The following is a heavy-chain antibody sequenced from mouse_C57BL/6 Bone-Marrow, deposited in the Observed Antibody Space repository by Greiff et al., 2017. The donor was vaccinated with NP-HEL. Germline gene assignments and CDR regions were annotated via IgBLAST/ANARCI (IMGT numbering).Heavy chain of an antibody. D-gene: IGHD2-5*01. J-gene: IGHJ2*01. Sequence: QVHVKQPGAELVKPGASVKMSCKASGYTFTSYWITWVKQRPGQGLEWIGDIYPGSGSTNYNEKFKSKATLTVDTSSSTAYMQLSSLTSEDSAVYYCARTIVTRCYCDYWGQGTTLTVSS. CDR1: GYTFTSYW. CDR2: IYPGSGST. V-gene: IGHV1-55*01. CDR3: ARTIVTRCYCDY.